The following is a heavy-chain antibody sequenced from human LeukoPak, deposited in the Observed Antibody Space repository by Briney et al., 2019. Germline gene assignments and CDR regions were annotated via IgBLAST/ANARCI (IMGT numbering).Heavy chain of an antibody. CDR3: ARAPYSNYGAFDI. CDR2: IIPIFGTA. Sequence: ASVKVSCKASGGTFSSYAISWVRQAPGQGLEWMGGIIPIFGTANYAQKFQGRVTITADKSTSTAYMELSSLRSEDTAVYYCARAPYSNYGAFDIWGQGTMVTVSS. J-gene: IGHJ3*02. V-gene: IGHV1-69*06. CDR1: GGTFSSYA. D-gene: IGHD4-11*01.